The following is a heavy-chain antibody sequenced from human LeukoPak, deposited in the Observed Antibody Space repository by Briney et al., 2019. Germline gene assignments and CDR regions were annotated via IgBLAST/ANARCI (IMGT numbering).Heavy chain of an antibody. D-gene: IGHD4-17*01. Sequence: GASVKVSCKASGGTFSSYAISWARQAPGQGLEWMGRIIPIFGIANYAQKFQGRVTITADKSTSTAYMELSSLRSEDTAVYYCARETVTTDYYYGMDVWGRGTTVTVSS. CDR1: GGTFSSYA. J-gene: IGHJ6*02. CDR2: IIPIFGIA. CDR3: ARETVTTDYYYGMDV. V-gene: IGHV1-69*04.